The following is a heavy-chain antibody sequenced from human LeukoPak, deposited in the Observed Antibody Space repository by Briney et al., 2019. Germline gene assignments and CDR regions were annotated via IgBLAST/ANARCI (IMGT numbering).Heavy chain of an antibody. CDR2: INPSGGST. J-gene: IGHJ4*02. D-gene: IGHD3-10*01. V-gene: IGHV1-46*01. Sequence: ASVKVSCKASGYTFTSYYMHWVRQAPGQGLEWMGIINPSGGSTSYAQKFQGRVTMTRDMSTSTVYMELSSLRSEDTAVYYCARDYGSGSRPRYHFDYWGQGTLVTVSS. CDR1: GYTFTSYY. CDR3: ARDYGSGSRPRYHFDY.